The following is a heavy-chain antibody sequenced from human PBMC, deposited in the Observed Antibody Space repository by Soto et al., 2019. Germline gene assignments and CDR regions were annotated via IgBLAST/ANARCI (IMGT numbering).Heavy chain of an antibody. CDR3: AKEFSSGYYYVFDY. D-gene: IGHD3-22*01. CDR2: ISYDGSNK. J-gene: IGHJ4*02. V-gene: IGHV3-30*18. CDR1: GFSFSNYG. Sequence: QVQLVESGGGVVQPGRYLRLSCAASGFSFSNYGMHWVRQAPGKGLEWVAVISYDGSNKYYADSVKGRLTIYRDNSKNTRYLQMSTLRPDDTAVYYCAKEFSSGYYYVFDYWGQGTLGTVSS.